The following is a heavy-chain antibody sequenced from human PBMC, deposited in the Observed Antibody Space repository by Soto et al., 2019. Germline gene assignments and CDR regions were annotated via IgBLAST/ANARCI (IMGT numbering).Heavy chain of an antibody. CDR3: VRSLPYDFWSGYYTGRRYYYYGMDV. J-gene: IGHJ6*02. Sequence: SVKVSCKASGGTFSSYAISWVRQAPGQGLEWMGGIIPIFGTANYAQKLQGRVTITADESTSTAYMELSSLRSEDTAVYYCVRSLPYDFWSGYYTGRRYYYYGMDVWGQGTTVTVSS. CDR1: GGTFSSYA. CDR2: IIPIFGTA. D-gene: IGHD3-3*01. V-gene: IGHV1-69*13.